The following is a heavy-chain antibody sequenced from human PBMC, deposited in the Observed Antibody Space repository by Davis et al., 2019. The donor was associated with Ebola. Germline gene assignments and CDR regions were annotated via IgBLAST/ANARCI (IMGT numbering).Heavy chain of an antibody. J-gene: IGHJ4*02. CDR2: ISSSSSTI. CDR1: GFTFSGYS. V-gene: IGHV3-48*02. CDR3: AREGGWDYDILTGYSPFGY. D-gene: IGHD3-9*01. Sequence: PGGSLRLSCAASGFTFSGYSMNWVRQAPGKGLEWVSYISSSSSTIYYADSVKGRFTISRDNAKNSLYLQMNSLRDEDTAVYYCAREGGWDYDILTGYSPFGYWGQGTLVTVSS.